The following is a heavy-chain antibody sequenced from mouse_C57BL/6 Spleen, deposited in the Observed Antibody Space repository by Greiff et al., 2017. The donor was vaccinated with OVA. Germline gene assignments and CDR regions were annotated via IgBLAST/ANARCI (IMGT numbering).Heavy chain of an antibody. J-gene: IGHJ2*01. CDR2: IYPGSGNT. D-gene: IGHD1-1*01. CDR1: GYTFTDYY. Sequence: VQLQQSGAELVRPGASVKLSCKASGYTFTDYYINWVKQRPGQGLEWIARIYPGSGNTYYNEKFKGKATLTAEKSSSTAYMQLSSLTSEDSAVYFCARSPYYFCLYYWGQGTTLTVSS. CDR3: ARSPYYFCLYY. V-gene: IGHV1-76*01.